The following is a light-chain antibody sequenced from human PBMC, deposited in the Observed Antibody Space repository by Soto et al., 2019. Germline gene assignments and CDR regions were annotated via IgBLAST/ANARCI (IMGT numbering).Light chain of an antibody. V-gene: IGKV1-39*01. Sequence: DIQMTQSPSSLSASVGDRVTITCRASQSISSYLNWYQQKPGKAPKLPIYAASSLQSGVPSRFSGSGSGTDFTLTISSLQPEDFATYYCQQSYSTATFGPGTKVDIK. CDR2: AAS. CDR1: QSISSY. J-gene: IGKJ3*01. CDR3: QQSYSTAT.